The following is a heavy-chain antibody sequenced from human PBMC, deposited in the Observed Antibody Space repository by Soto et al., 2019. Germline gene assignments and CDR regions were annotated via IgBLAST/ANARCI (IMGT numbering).Heavy chain of an antibody. CDR1: GGSISNYY. Sequence: LSLTCTVSGGSISNYYWSWIRQPAGKGVEWIGRIYTSGSTNYNPSLKSRVTMSVDTSKNQFSLKLRSVTAAETAVYYCARDGIAVRNYYGLDVWGQGTTVTSP. CDR2: IYTSGST. J-gene: IGHJ6*02. D-gene: IGHD6-6*01. V-gene: IGHV4-4*07. CDR3: ARDGIAVRNYYGLDV.